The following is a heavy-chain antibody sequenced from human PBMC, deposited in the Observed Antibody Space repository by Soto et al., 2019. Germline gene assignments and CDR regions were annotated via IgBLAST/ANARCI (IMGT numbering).Heavy chain of an antibody. CDR3: ARGQRFSDWFDP. D-gene: IGHD3-3*01. Sequence: GGSLRLSCAASGFTFGDYYMTWIRQAPGKGLEWISYISSSATTMYYADSVKGRFTISRDNAKKSLYLQMNSLRLTSVTAADTAVYYCARGQRFSDWFDPWGQGTLVTVSS. J-gene: IGHJ5*02. CDR2: ISSSATTM. CDR1: GFTFGDYY. V-gene: IGHV3-11*01.